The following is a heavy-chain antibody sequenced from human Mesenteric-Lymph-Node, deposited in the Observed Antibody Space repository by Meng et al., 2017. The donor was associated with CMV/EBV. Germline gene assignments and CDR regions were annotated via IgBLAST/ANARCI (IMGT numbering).Heavy chain of an antibody. V-gene: IGHV4-4*02. Sequence: GSLRLSCAVSGGSISSSNWWSWVRQPPGKGLEWIGEIYHSGTTNYNPSLKSRVTISVDKSKNQFSLKLSSVTAADSAVYYCARDRGYYGSGRNWFDPWGQGTLVTVSS. CDR2: IYHSGTT. CDR1: GGSISSSNW. CDR3: ARDRGYYGSGRNWFDP. J-gene: IGHJ5*02. D-gene: IGHD3-10*01.